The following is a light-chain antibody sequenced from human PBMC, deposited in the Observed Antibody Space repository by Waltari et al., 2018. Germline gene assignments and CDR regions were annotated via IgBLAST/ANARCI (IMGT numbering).Light chain of an antibody. V-gene: IGLV1-51*02. J-gene: IGLJ1*01. CDR1: RPNLGHNS. CDR2: QNN. CDR3: GTWISGRVLGV. Sequence: QSVLTQPPSVSAAPGQKVTISCPGSRPNLGHNSVSWYQQHPGPAPKLLIFQNNKRPSGIPDRFSGSKSGTSATLVITGLQTGDEADYYCGTWISGRVLGVFGAGTKVTVL.